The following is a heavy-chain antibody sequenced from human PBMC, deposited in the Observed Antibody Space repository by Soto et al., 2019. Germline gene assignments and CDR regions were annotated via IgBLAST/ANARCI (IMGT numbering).Heavy chain of an antibody. CDR1: GFTVSSYA. J-gene: IGHJ4*02. Sequence: GGSLRLSCAASGFTVSSYAMSWVRQAPGKGLEWVSAISGSGGSTYYADSVKGRFTISRDNSKNTLYLQMNSLRAEDTAVYYCAKGRRKATYYFDYWGQGTLVTVSS. CDR2: ISGSGGST. CDR3: AKGRRKATYYFDY. V-gene: IGHV3-23*01.